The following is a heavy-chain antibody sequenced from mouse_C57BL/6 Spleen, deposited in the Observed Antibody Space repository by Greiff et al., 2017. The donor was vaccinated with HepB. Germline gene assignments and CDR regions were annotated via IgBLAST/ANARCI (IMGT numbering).Heavy chain of an antibody. CDR1: GYTFTSYW. D-gene: IGHD1-2*01. J-gene: IGHJ2*01. CDR3: AGGYGLRHLDY. V-gene: IGHV1-50*01. CDR2: IDPSDSYT. Sequence: QVQLQQPGAELVKPGASVKLSCKASGYTFTSYWMQWVKQRPGQGLEWIGEIDPSDSYTNYTQKFKGKATLTVDTSSSTAYMQLSSLTSEDSAVYYCAGGYGLRHLDYWGQGTTLTVSS.